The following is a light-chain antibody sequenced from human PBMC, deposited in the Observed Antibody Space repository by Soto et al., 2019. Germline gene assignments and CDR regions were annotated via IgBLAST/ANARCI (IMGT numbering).Light chain of an antibody. J-gene: IGLJ1*01. CDR3: SSYTSSTTENV. Sequence: SALTQPASVSGSPGQSITISCTGTSSDVGAYNYVSWYQQHPGKAPKLMIYEVSNRPSGVSDRFSGSKSGNTASLTISGLQAEDEADYYCSSYTSSTTENVFGTGTKLTVL. CDR2: EVS. V-gene: IGLV2-14*01. CDR1: SSDVGAYNY.